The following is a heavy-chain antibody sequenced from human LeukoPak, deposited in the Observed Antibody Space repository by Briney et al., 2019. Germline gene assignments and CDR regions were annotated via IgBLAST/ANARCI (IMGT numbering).Heavy chain of an antibody. V-gene: IGHV4-39*07. CDR3: AGGSYQGLVRPFDY. D-gene: IGHD6-19*01. J-gene: IGHJ4*02. Sequence: SETLSLTCTVSGGSLISSSYYWGWVRQPPGTGLEWLGSTYYSGSTNYNPSLKSRVTISEDTSKNQFSLKLSSVTAADTAVYYCAGGSYQGLVRPFDYWGQGTLVTVSS. CDR1: GGSLISSSYY. CDR2: TYYSGST.